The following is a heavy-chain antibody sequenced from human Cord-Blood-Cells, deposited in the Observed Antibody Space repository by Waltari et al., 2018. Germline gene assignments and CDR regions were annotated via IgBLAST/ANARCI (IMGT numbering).Heavy chain of an antibody. J-gene: IGHJ6*02. D-gene: IGHD3-10*01. V-gene: IGHV4-34*01. CDR2: INHSGST. Sequence: QVQLQQWGAGLLKPSETLSLTCAVYGGSFSGYYWSWIRQPPGKGLGWIGEINHSGSTNYNPSRKCRVTISVDTSKNQFSLKLRSVTAADTAVYYCAREVRGPAYYGRDVWGQGTTVTVSS. CDR1: GGSFSGYY. CDR3: AREVRGPAYYGRDV.